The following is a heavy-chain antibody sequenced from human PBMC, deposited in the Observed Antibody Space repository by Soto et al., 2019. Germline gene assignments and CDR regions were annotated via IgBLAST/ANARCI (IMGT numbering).Heavy chain of an antibody. CDR2: ISRSGDTI. J-gene: IGHJ3*01. CDR1: GFRLSDYE. V-gene: IGHV3-11*01. D-gene: IGHD3-22*01. CDR3: ARSRGSFEADACDL. Sequence: GGSLRLSCAVSGFRLSDYEMSWIRQAPGKGPEWVSFISRSGDTIYYVDSVKGRFSISRDNAKNSVYLQVRSLRVEDTAAYFCARSRGSFEADACDLCAEGTMVTVSS.